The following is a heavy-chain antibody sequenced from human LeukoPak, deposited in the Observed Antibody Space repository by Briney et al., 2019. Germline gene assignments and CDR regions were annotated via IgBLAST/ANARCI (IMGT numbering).Heavy chain of an antibody. Sequence: GSLKLSCAASGFTFSGSAMHWVRQASGKGLEWVGRIRSKANSYATAYAASVKGRFTISRDDSKNTAYLQMNSLKTEDTAVYYCTRFSSGWFRNVYWGQGTLVTVSS. CDR3: TRFSSGWFRNVY. J-gene: IGHJ4*02. CDR1: GFTFSGSA. CDR2: IRSKANSYAT. V-gene: IGHV3-73*01. D-gene: IGHD6-19*01.